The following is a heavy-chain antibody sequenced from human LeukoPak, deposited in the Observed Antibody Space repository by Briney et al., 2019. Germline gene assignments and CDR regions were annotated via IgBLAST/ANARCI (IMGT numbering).Heavy chain of an antibody. J-gene: IGHJ4*02. D-gene: IGHD5-12*01. CDR2: IIPIFGTA. CDR1: GGIFSGYA. V-gene: IGHV1-69*06. CDR3: ARGDIVATRAFDY. Sequence: SVKVSCKASGGIFSGYAISWVRQAPGQGLEWMGGIIPIFGTANYAQKFQGRVTITADKSTSTAYMELSSLRSEDTAVYYCARGDIVATRAFDYWGQGTLVTVSS.